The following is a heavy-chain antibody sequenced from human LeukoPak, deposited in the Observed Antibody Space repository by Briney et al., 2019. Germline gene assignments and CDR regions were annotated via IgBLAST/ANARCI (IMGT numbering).Heavy chain of an antibody. CDR3: ASALTYSDSKAPFAY. Sequence: ASVKVSCKASGYTFTSYYMHWVRQAPGQGLEWMGIINPSGGSTSYAQKFQGRVTMTRYMSTSTVYMELSSLRSEDTAVYYCASALTYSDSKAPFAYWGQGTLVTVSS. D-gene: IGHD3-22*01. J-gene: IGHJ4*02. CDR2: INPSGGST. CDR1: GYTFTSYY. V-gene: IGHV1-46*01.